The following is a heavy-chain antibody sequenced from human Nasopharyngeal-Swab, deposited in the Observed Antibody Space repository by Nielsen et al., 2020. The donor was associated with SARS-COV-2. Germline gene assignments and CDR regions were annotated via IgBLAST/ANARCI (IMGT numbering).Heavy chain of an antibody. CDR3: ARGQYCSSTSCYARGYYYYYGMDV. D-gene: IGHD2-2*01. V-gene: IGHV3-21*01. Sequence: GESLKISCAAPGFTFSSYSMNWVRQAPGKGLEWVSSISSSSSYICYADSVKGRFTISRDNAKNSLYLQMNSLRAEDTAVYYCARGQYCSSTSCYARGYYYYYGMDVWGQGTTVTVSS. CDR2: ISSSSSYI. J-gene: IGHJ6*02. CDR1: GFTFSSYS.